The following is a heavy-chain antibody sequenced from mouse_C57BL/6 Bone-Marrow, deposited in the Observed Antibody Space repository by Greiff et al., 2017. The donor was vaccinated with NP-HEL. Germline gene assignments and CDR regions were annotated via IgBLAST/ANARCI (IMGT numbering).Heavy chain of an antibody. Sequence: QVQLQQPGAELVKPGASVKLSCKASGYTFTSYWMQWVKQRPGQGLEWIGEIVPLDGITNSNKKFKGKATLTADTSSSTAYLQLSSLTSEDSAVYYCARWDDYDAAWFAYWGQGTLVTVSA. CDR2: IVPLDGIT. CDR1: GYTFTSYW. CDR3: ARWDDYDAAWFAY. J-gene: IGHJ3*01. D-gene: IGHD2-4*01. V-gene: IGHV1-50*01.